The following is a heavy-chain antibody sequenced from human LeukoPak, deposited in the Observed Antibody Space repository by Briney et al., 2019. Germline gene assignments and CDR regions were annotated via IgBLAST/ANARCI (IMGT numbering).Heavy chain of an antibody. CDR3: AKLQSDGLRTYYGMDD. CDR2: TYSGGST. Sequence: GGSLRLSCAASGFTFSSNYMSCVRQAPAKGLEGVSVTYSGGSTYYADSVRGRVTISRDNSKNTLYLQMNSVRAEDTAVYYCAKLQSDGLRTYYGMDDWGQGTTVTVSS. V-gene: IGHV3-53*01. CDR1: GFTFSSNY. J-gene: IGHJ6*02. D-gene: IGHD4-23*01.